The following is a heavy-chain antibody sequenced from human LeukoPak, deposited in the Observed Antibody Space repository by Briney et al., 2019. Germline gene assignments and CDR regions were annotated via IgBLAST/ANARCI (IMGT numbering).Heavy chain of an antibody. V-gene: IGHV1-8*01. J-gene: IGHJ4*02. D-gene: IGHD2-21*02. CDR2: VNPNSGNT. CDR1: GYTFTSDD. Sequence: ASVKVSCKASGYTFTSDDINWVRQATGQRLEWMGWVNPNSGNTGYAQNFQGGVTMTTNTSITTAYMELSSLRSEDTAVYYCARASKTWMVTAIKDYYFDYWGQGTLVTVAS. CDR3: ARASKTWMVTAIKDYYFDY.